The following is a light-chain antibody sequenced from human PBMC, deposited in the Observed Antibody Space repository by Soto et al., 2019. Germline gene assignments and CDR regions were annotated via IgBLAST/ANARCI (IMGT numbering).Light chain of an antibody. J-gene: IGLJ2*01. CDR3: CSYAGDLAL. Sequence: QSALTQPASVSGSPGQSITFSCTGTSSDIGVYDFVSWYQQHPGKAPKLMISDVSKRPSGVPDRFSGSKSGNTASLTISGLQAEDEADYYCCSYAGDLALFGGGTKVTVL. V-gene: IGLV2-11*01. CDR2: DVS. CDR1: SSDIGVYDF.